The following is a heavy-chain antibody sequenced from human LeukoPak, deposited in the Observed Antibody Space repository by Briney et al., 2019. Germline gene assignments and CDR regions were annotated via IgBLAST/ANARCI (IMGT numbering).Heavy chain of an antibody. Sequence: SETLSLTCTVSGDSISSYYWSWIRQPPGKGLEWIGSLYYSGNTYYNPPLKSRVTISVDTSKNQFSLKLSSVTAADTAVYYCASSNYYGSGSFDYWGQGTLVTVSS. CDR3: ASSNYYGSGSFDY. CDR1: GDSISSYY. J-gene: IGHJ4*02. V-gene: IGHV4-39*01. CDR2: LYYSGNT. D-gene: IGHD3-10*01.